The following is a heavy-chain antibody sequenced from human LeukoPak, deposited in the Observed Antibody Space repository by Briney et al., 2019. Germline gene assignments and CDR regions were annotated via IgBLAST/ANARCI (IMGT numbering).Heavy chain of an antibody. J-gene: IGHJ6*03. CDR1: GGSISSYY. CDR3: ARAYYDFWSGPRGCYYYMDV. CDR2: IYYSGST. D-gene: IGHD3-3*01. V-gene: IGHV4-59*01. Sequence: SETLSLTCTVSGGSISSYYWSWIRQPPGKGLEWIGYIYYSGSTNYNPSLKSRVTISVDTSKNQFSLKLSSVTAADTAVYYCARAYYDFWSGPRGCYYYMDVWGKGTTVTVSS.